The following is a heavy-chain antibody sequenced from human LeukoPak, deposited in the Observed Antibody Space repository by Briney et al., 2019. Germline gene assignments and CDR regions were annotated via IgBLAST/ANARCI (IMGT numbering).Heavy chain of an antibody. CDR2: INHSGST. CDR1: GGSFSGYY. V-gene: IGHV4-34*01. J-gene: IGHJ6*02. D-gene: IGHD6-6*01. Sequence: PSETLSLTCAVYGGSFSGYYWSWIRQPPGKGLEGIGEINHSGSTNYNPSLKSRVTISVDTSKNQFSLKLSSVTAADTAVYYCASLTRYSSSSILDYYYYGMDVWGQGTTVTVSS. CDR3: ASLTRYSSSSILDYYYYGMDV.